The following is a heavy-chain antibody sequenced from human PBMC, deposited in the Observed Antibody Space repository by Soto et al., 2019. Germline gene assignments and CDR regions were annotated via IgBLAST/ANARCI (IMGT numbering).Heavy chain of an antibody. CDR2: ISKSDYT. V-gene: IGHV3-21*01. J-gene: IGHJ4*02. D-gene: IGHD2-2*01. CDR1: GFAFNNYG. Sequence: VGSLRLSGTVSGFAFNNYGINWVRQAPGKGLEWVSSISKSDYTYYSDSVKGRFTISRDNAKNSVSLQMNTLRVEDTAVYYCAREDSIIIPAVSDFWGQGTLVTVSS. CDR3: AREDSIIIPAVSDF.